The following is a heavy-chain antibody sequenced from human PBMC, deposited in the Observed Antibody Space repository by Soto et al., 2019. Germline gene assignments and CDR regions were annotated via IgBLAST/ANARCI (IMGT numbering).Heavy chain of an antibody. J-gene: IGHJ5*02. Sequence: ALETLSHTCSFSGGSISCYCWSWIRQQPGKGLEWIVYIYYSGSTNYNPSLKSRVTISVDTSKNQFSLKLSSVTAADTAVYYCARPWGFGRAHNWFGLWGQGTMVTVSS. CDR2: IYYSGST. D-gene: IGHD7-27*01. V-gene: IGHV4-59*01. CDR1: GGSISCYC. CDR3: ARPWGFGRAHNWFGL.